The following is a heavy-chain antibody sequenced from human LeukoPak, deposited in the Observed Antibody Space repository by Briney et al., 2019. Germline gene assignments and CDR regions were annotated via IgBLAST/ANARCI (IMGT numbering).Heavy chain of an antibody. CDR3: ARDRAVGYCSSTSCYELDY. J-gene: IGHJ4*02. CDR2: ISAYNGNT. CDR1: GYTFTSYG. V-gene: IGHV1-18*01. Sequence: ASVKVSCKASGYTFTSYGISWVRQAPGQGLEWMGWISAYNGNTNYAQKLQGRVTITTDESTSTAYMELSSLRSEDTAVYYCARDRAVGYCSSTSCYELDYWGQGTLVTVSS. D-gene: IGHD2-2*01.